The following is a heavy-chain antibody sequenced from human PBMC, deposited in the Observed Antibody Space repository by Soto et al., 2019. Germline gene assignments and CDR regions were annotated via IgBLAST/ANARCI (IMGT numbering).Heavy chain of an antibody. D-gene: IGHD4-17*01. CDR2: INSGGEST. J-gene: IGHJ3*02. V-gene: IGHV3-23*01. Sequence: GGSLRLSCAASGFNFISYAMNWVRQAPGKGLEWVSAINSGGESTFYAESVRGRFTISRDNALNTLFLHMKSLRPEDTAVYYCAHPRGYGVFDAVDIWGQGTMVTVS. CDR3: AHPRGYGVFDAVDI. CDR1: GFNFISYA.